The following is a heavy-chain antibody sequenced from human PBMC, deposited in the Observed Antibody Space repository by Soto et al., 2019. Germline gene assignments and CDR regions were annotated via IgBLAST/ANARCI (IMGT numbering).Heavy chain of an antibody. V-gene: IGHV4-39*01. CDR1: GGSISSSSYY. D-gene: IGHD2-21*02. CDR3: ARHGPMVVTASLEYFQH. J-gene: IGHJ1*01. Sequence: QLQLQVSGPGLVKPSETLSLTCTVSGGSISSSSYYWGWIRQPPGKGLEWIGSIYYSGSTYYNPSLKSRVTISVDTSKNQFSLKLSSVTAADTAVYYCARHGPMVVTASLEYFQHWGQGTLVTVSS. CDR2: IYYSGST.